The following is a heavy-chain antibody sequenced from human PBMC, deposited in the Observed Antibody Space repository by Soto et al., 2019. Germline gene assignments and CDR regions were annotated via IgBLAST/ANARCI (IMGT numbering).Heavy chain of an antibody. D-gene: IGHD2-15*01. CDR2: IIPILGIA. CDR3: ARGGYCSGGSCGLTDY. CDR1: GGTFSSYT. Sequence: QVQLVQSGAEVKKPGSSVKVSCKASGGTFSSYTISWVRQAPGQGLEWMGRIIPILGIANYAQKFQGRVTITADKSTSTAYMELSSLRSEDTAVYYCARGGYCSGGSCGLTDYWGQGTLVTVSS. V-gene: IGHV1-69*02. J-gene: IGHJ4*02.